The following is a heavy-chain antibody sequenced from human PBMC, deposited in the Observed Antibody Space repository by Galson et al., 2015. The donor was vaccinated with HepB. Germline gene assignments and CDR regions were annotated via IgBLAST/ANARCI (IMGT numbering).Heavy chain of an antibody. CDR1: GFIFSSHA. V-gene: IGHV3-23*01. J-gene: IGHJ4*02. Sequence: SLRLSCAASGFIFSSHAMSWVRQAPGKGLEWVSIISSSGGGTNYADSVRGRFSISRDNSKNTLYLQMNSLRAEDTALYYCAKSGPSGPTPAAVDYWGQGTLVTVSS. CDR2: ISSSGGGT. CDR3: AKSGPSGPTPAAVDY. D-gene: IGHD2-2*01.